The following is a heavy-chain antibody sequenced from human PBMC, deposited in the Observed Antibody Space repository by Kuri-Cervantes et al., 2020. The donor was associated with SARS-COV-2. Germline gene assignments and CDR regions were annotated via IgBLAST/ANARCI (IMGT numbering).Heavy chain of an antibody. V-gene: IGHV1-58*01. CDR1: GFTFTSSA. CDR2: IVVGSGNT. D-gene: IGHD4-23*01. J-gene: IGHJ6*02. Sequence: SVKVSCKASGFTFTSSAVQWVRQARGQCLEWIGWIVVGSGNTSYAQKFQERVTITRDMSTSTAYMELSSLRSEDTAVYYCAADYGGNTYYYYYGMDVWGQGTTVTVSS. CDR3: AADYGGNTYYYYYGMDV.